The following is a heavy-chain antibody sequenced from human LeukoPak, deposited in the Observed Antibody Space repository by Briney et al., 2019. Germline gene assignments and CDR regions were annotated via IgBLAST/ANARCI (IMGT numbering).Heavy chain of an antibody. D-gene: IGHD3-22*01. CDR3: ARDLGSGYYIDY. J-gene: IGHJ4*02. CDR1: GGSISSGDYY. V-gene: IGHV4-30-4*08. Sequence: SETLSLTCTVSGGSISSGDYYWTWIRQPPGKGLEWIGYLYYSGSTYYNPSLKSRVIISVDTSKNQFSLKLSSVTAADTAVYYCARDLGSGYYIDYWGQGTLVTVSS. CDR2: LYYSGST.